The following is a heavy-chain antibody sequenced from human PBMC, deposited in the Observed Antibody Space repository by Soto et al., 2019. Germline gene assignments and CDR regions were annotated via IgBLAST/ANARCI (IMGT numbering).Heavy chain of an antibody. V-gene: IGHV3-30-3*01. J-gene: IGHJ5*02. CDR2: ISDAGGTK. Sequence: QVQLVESGGGVVEPGRSLRLSCAASGFTFSSYSMHWVRQAPGKGLEWMAVISDAGGTKFYADSVKGRFTISRDNSKNTVYLQMNRLRGEDTAVYYCTRDRIPAGGPYWFDPWGQGTMVTVSS. D-gene: IGHD6-13*01. CDR1: GFTFSSYS. CDR3: TRDRIPAGGPYWFDP.